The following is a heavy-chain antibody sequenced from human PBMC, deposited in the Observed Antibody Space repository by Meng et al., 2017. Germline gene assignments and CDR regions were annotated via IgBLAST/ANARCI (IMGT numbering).Heavy chain of an antibody. V-gene: IGHV1-2*02. CDR2: INPNSGGT. J-gene: IGHJ4*02. Sequence: VKVSCKASGYTFTGYYMHWVRQAPGQGLEWMGWINPNSGGTNYAQKFQGRVTMTRDTSISTAYMELSRLRSDDTAVYYCARGPYYYGSGSYRVVGFDYWGQGTLVTVSS. D-gene: IGHD3-10*01. CDR1: GYTFTGYY. CDR3: ARGPYYYGSGSYRVVGFDY.